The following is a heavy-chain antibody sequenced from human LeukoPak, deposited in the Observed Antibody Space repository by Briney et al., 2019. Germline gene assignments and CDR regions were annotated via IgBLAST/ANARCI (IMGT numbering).Heavy chain of an antibody. Sequence: SVKVSCKASGGTFSSYAISWVRQAPGQGLEWLGGIIPIFGTANYAQKFQGRVTITADESTSTAYMELSSLRSEDTAVYYCARSLGYCSGGSCYSGGYGMDVWGQGTTVTVSS. J-gene: IGHJ6*02. CDR1: GGTFSSYA. CDR2: IIPIFGTA. D-gene: IGHD2-15*01. CDR3: ARSLGYCSGGSCYSGGYGMDV. V-gene: IGHV1-69*13.